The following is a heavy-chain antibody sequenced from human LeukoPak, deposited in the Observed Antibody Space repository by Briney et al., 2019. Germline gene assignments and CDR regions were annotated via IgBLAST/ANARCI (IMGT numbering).Heavy chain of an antibody. CDR3: ARGDSSGWDDAFDI. CDR1: GFTFSSYE. Sequence: GGSLRLSCAASGFTFSSYEMNWVRQAPGKGLEWVSYISSSGSTIYYADSVKGRFTISRDNAKNSLYLQLNSLRAEDTAAYYCARGDSSGWDDAFDIWGQGTMVTVSS. D-gene: IGHD6-19*01. J-gene: IGHJ3*02. CDR2: ISSSGSTI. V-gene: IGHV3-48*03.